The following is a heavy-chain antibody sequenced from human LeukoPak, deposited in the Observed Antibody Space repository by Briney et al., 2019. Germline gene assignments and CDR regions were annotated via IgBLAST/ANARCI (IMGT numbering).Heavy chain of an antibody. CDR1: GGSISSYY. D-gene: IGHD6-19*01. J-gene: IGHJ6*02. V-gene: IGHV4-59*01. CDR3: ARGWYSSGWYHHYYYGMDV. Sequence: SETLSLTCTVSGGSISSYYWSWIRQPPGKGLEWIGYIYYSGSTNYNPSLKSRVTISVDTSKNQFSLKLSSVTAADTAVYYCARGWYSSGWYHHYYYGMDVWGQGTTVTVSS. CDR2: IYYSGST.